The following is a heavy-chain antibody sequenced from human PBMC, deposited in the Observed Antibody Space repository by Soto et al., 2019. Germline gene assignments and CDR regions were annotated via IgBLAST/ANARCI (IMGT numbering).Heavy chain of an antibody. J-gene: IGHJ6*02. V-gene: IGHV1-46*01. D-gene: IGHD6-6*01. Sequence: ASVKVSCKASGYTFTSYYMHWVRQAPGQGLEWMGIINPSGGSTSYAQKFQGRVTMTRDTSTSTVYMELSSLRSEDTAVYYCAREIIAARPSYYYYGMDVWGQGTTVTVSS. CDR1: GYTFTSYY. CDR2: INPSGGST. CDR3: AREIIAARPSYYYYGMDV.